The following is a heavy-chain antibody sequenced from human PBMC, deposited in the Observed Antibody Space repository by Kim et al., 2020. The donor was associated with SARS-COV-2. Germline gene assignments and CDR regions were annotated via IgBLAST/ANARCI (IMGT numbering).Heavy chain of an antibody. D-gene: IGHD3-22*01. CDR3: ARFYYDSASDH. V-gene: IGHV1-46*01. CDR2: T. Sequence: TTYAQKFQGRVTMTRDTSTSTVYMELSSLRSEDTAVYYCARFYYDSASDHWGQGTLVTVSS. J-gene: IGHJ4*02.